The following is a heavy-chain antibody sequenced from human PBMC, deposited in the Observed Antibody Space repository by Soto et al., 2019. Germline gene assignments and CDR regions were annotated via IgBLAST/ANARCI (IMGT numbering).Heavy chain of an antibody. CDR3: ARHDSGYDSYYYYYYGMDV. CDR1: GYSFTSYW. CDR2: IYPGDSDT. Sequence: GESLKISCKGSGYSFTSYWIGWVRQMPGKGLEWMGIIYPGDSDTRYSPSFQGQVTISTGKSISTAYLQWSSLKASETAMYYCARHDSGYDSYYYYYYGMDVWGQGTTVTVSS. V-gene: IGHV5-51*01. D-gene: IGHD5-12*01. J-gene: IGHJ6*02.